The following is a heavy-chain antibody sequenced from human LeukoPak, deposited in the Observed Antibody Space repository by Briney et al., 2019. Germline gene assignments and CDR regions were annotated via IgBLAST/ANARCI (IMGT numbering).Heavy chain of an antibody. Sequence: SQTLSLTCTVSGGPISSGSYYGSWIPQPAGKGLEWNGRIYTSGSTNYNPSLKSRVTISVDTSKNQFSLKLSSVTAADTAVYYCARNKGTKWLQFDYWGQGTLVTVSS. CDR1: GGPISSGSYY. J-gene: IGHJ4*02. D-gene: IGHD6-19*01. CDR2: IYTSGST. V-gene: IGHV4-61*02. CDR3: ARNKGTKWLQFDY.